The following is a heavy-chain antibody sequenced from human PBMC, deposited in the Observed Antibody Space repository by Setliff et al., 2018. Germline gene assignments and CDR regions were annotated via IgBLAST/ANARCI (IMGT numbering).Heavy chain of an antibody. CDR2: ICYTGAT. D-gene: IGHD1-1*01. CDR3: ARTGTYRYFDY. J-gene: IGHJ4*02. Sequence: PSETLSLTCSVSGDSIGGSFYYWGWIRQPPGKGLEWIGNICYTGATYYNPSLKSRVTISVDTSKNQFSLKVSSVTAADTAVYYCARTGTYRYFDYWGQGALVTVSS. V-gene: IGHV4-39*01. CDR1: GDSIGGSFYY.